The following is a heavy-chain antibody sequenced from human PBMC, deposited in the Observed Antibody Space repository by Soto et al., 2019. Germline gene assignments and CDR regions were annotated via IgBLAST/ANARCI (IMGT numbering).Heavy chain of an antibody. CDR2: ISHDGSTQ. V-gene: IGHV3-30*18. CDR3: AKEGALSTRRSPPFDT. D-gene: IGHD1-1*01. J-gene: IGHJ5*02. CDR1: GFTFSNYD. Sequence: QVQLVESGGGVVQPGRSLRLSCAVSGFTFSNYDMYWVRQAPGKGLEWVAVISHDGSTQYYGDSVKGRFTISRDNSKNTLYRQMNSLRVEDTAVYFCAKEGALSTRRSPPFDTWGRGTLVTVSS.